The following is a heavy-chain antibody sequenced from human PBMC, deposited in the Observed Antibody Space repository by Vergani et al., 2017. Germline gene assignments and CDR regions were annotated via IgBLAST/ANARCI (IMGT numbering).Heavy chain of an antibody. CDR1: GGSFTRYH. V-gene: IGHV4-34*01. J-gene: IGHJ6*03. CDR2: IDHTGRP. CDR3: ARVNTETNGHLYYYYYMDV. Sequence: QVQLQQWGGGLLKPSETLSLTCVVNGGSFTRYHWTWIRQSPGEGLEWVGDIDHTGRPDYNPSLKSRLTMSVDKSRNQFSLTLNSVTATDTAIYFCARVNTETNGHLYYYYYMDVGGQGTAVTVS. D-gene: IGHD4-11*01.